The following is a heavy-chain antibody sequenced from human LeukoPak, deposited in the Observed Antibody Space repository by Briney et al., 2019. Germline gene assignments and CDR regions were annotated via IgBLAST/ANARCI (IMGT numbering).Heavy chain of an antibody. CDR3: ARQMFLGGMDV. Sequence: SETLSLTCSVSGASISSYFWSWIRQPPGKGLEWIGYIYDSGSTNYNPSLKSRVTISVDTSKDHFSLRLSSVAAADTAVYYCARQMFLGGMDVWGQGTTVTVSS. V-gene: IGHV4-59*08. D-gene: IGHD2/OR15-2a*01. J-gene: IGHJ6*02. CDR1: GASISSYF. CDR2: IYDSGST.